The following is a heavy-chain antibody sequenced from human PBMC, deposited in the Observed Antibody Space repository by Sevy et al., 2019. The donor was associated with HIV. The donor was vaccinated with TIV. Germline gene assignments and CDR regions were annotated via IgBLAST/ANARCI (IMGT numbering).Heavy chain of an antibody. D-gene: IGHD1-1*01. CDR2: INGDGSIT. Sequence: GGSLRLSCAASGFSFSTYWMHWVRQAPGRGLVWVSRINGDGSITTYADSVKGRFTTSRDNAKNTLYLQMNRLRAEDTAVYYCARGLVNGGFDYWGQGTLVTVSS. V-gene: IGHV3-74*01. J-gene: IGHJ4*02. CDR3: ARGLVNGGFDY. CDR1: GFSFSTYW.